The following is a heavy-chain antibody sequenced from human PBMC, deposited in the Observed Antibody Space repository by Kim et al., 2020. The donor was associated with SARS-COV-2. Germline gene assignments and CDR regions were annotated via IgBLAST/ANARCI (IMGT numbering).Heavy chain of an antibody. J-gene: IGHJ6*02. CDR2: GGT. CDR3: ARRRYGIDV. Sequence: GGTSYNPSLKSRVTISVDTSKNQFSLRLSSVTAADTAVYYCARRRYGIDVWGQGTTVTVSS. V-gene: IGHV4-59*08.